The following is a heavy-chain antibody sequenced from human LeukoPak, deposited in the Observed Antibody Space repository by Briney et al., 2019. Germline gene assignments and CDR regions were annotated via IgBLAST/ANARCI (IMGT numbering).Heavy chain of an antibody. CDR1: VVSISSDGYY. CDR3: ARFYFSDSSGHYYFDY. V-gene: IGHV4-31*03. Sequence: SETLSLTCTVSVVSISSDGYYWSWVRQPPGKGLKWFGHMFYSGSTYYSPSLMSRITISVDTSKNQFSLKLSSVTAADTAVYYCARFYFSDSSGHYYFDYWGQGILVTVSS. CDR2: MFYSGST. J-gene: IGHJ4*02. D-gene: IGHD3-22*01.